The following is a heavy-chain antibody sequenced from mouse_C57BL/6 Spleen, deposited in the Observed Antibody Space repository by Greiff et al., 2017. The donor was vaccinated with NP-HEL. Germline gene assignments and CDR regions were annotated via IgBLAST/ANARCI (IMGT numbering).Heavy chain of an antibody. CDR1: GYTFTSYW. CDR3: AREGGLRRGYAMDY. Sequence: QVQLQQSGTELVKPGASVKLSCKASGYTFTSYWMHWVKQRPGQGLEWIGNINPSNGGTNYNEKFKSKATLTADKSSSTAYMQLSSLTSEDSAVYECAREGGLRRGYAMDYWGQGTTLTVSS. J-gene: IGHJ2*01. D-gene: IGHD2-4*01. CDR2: INPSNGGT. V-gene: IGHV1-53*01.